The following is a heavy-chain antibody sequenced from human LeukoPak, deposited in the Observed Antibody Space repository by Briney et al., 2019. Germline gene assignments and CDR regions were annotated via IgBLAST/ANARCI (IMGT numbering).Heavy chain of an antibody. CDR1: GYTLTELS. J-gene: IGHJ4*02. Sequence: ASVKVSCKVSGYTLTELSMHWVRQAPGKGLEWMGGFDPEDGETIYAQKFQGRVTMTEDTSADTAYMELSSLRSEDTAVYYCATGTPHGYYFDYWGQGTLVTVSS. D-gene: IGHD6-25*01. CDR2: FDPEDGET. CDR3: ATGTPHGYYFDY. V-gene: IGHV1-24*01.